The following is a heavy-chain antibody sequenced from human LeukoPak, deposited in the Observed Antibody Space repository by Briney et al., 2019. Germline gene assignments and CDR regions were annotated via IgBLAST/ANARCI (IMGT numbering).Heavy chain of an antibody. Sequence: SETLSLTCTVSGGSISSSSYYWGWIRQPPGKGLEWIGRIYYSGSTYYNPSLKSRVTISVDTSKNQFTLKLSSVTAADTAVYYCARHKGYSGSYYEAFDIWGQGTMVTVS. V-gene: IGHV4-39*01. CDR2: IYYSGST. CDR1: GGSISSSSYY. D-gene: IGHD1-26*01. CDR3: ARHKGYSGSYYEAFDI. J-gene: IGHJ3*02.